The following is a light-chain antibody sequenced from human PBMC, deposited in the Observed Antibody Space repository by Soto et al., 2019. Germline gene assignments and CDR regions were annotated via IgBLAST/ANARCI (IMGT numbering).Light chain of an antibody. CDR2: STN. V-gene: IGLV8-61*01. Sequence: QTVVSQEPSFSVSPGETVTLTCGLTSASVLTSYYPSWYQQTPGQAPRTLIYSTNIRSSGVPDRFSGFILENKAALTITGAQADDESDYYSALYVGYGTVVFGGGTKLTVL. CDR3: ALYVGYGTVV. CDR1: SASVLTSYY. J-gene: IGLJ2*01.